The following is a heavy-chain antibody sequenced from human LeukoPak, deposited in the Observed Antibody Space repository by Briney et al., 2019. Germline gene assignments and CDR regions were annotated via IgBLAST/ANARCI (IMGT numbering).Heavy chain of an antibody. J-gene: IGHJ4*02. V-gene: IGHV3-11*01. CDR1: GFTFSDYY. Sequence: PGGSLRLSCAASGFTFSDYYMSWIRQAPGKGLEWVSYISSSGSTIYYADSVKGRFTISRDNAKNSLYLQMNSLRAEDTAVYYCARDVRGYSYGQRVYYFGYWGQGTLVTVSS. CDR3: ARDVRGYSYGQRVYYFGY. D-gene: IGHD5-18*01. CDR2: ISSSGSTI.